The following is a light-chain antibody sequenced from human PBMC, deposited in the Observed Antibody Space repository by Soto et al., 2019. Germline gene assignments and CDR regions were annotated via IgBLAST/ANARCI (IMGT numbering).Light chain of an antibody. CDR2: EGI. CDR3: TSYTSTIPYV. CDR1: SSTVGGFNV. J-gene: IGLJ1*01. V-gene: IGLV2-14*02. Sequence: QSALTQPASVSGSPGQSITISCTGTSSTVGGFNVVSWYQQHPGKAPKVIIYEGIKRPSGVSNRFSGSNSGSTASLTISGLQVEDEADYFCTSYTSTIPYVFGSGTKVT.